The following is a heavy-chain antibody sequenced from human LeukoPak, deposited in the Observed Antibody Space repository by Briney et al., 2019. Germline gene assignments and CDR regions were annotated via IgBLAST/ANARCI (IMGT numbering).Heavy chain of an antibody. V-gene: IGHV3-21*01. CDR3: ARDQDLAVGLPWYFDY. J-gene: IGHJ4*02. Sequence: GGSLRLSCAASGFTFSSYSVNWVRQAPGKGLEWVSSISSSSSYIYYADSVKGRFTISRENAKNSLYLQMNSLRAEDTAVYYCARDQDLAVGLPWYFDYWGQGTLVTVSS. CDR2: ISSSSSYI. D-gene: IGHD6-19*01. CDR1: GFTFSSYS.